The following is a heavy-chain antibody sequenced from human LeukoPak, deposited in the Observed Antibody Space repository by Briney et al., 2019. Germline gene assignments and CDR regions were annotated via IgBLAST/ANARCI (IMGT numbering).Heavy chain of an antibody. J-gene: IGHJ4*02. D-gene: IGHD6-19*01. Sequence: PGRSLRLSCAASGFTFSSYSMNWVRQAPGKGLEWVSSISSSSYIYYADSVKGRFTTSRDNAENSLYLQMNSLRAEDTAVYYCARARSSGWYRDYWGQGTLVTVSS. V-gene: IGHV3-21*01. CDR3: ARARSSGWYRDY. CDR1: GFTFSSYS. CDR2: ISSSSYI.